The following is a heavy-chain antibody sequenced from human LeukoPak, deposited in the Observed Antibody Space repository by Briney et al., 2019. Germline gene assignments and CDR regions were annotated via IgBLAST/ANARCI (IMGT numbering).Heavy chain of an antibody. CDR3: ATVGTTGTRWFDP. Sequence: GESLKISCKGSGYSFTSYWIGWVRQMPGKGLEWMGIIFPLDSDTRYSPSLQGQVTISVDKSISTAYLQWSSLKTSDTAIYYCATVGTTGTRWFDPWGQGTLVTVSS. J-gene: IGHJ5*02. CDR2: IFPLDSDT. D-gene: IGHD1-1*01. CDR1: GYSFTSYW. V-gene: IGHV5-51*01.